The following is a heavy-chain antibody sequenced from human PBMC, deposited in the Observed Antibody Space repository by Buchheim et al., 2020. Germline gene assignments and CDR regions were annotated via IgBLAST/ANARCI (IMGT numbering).Heavy chain of an antibody. CDR3: ARVRYYYDSSGYSSWWYFDL. CDR2: IYYSGST. J-gene: IGHJ2*01. D-gene: IGHD3-22*01. CDR1: GGSISSYY. Sequence: QVQLQESGPGLVKPSETLSLTCTVSGGSISSYYWSWIRQPPGKGLEWIGYIYYSGSTNYNPSLKSRVTISVDTSKNQFSLKLSSVTAADTAVYYCARVRYYYDSSGYSSWWYFDLWGRGTL. V-gene: IGHV4-59*08.